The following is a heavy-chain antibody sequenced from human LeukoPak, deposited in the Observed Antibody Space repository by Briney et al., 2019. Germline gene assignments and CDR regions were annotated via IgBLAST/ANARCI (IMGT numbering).Heavy chain of an antibody. CDR1: GGSISSYY. D-gene: IGHD3-3*01. Sequence: SETLSLTCTVSGGSISSYYWSWIRQPAGKGLEWIGRIYTSGSTGYNPSLKSRVTMSVDTSKNQFSLKLSSVTAADTAVYYCARGQYDFWSGYSKPNWFDPWGQGTLITVSS. J-gene: IGHJ5*02. V-gene: IGHV4-4*07. CDR3: ARGQYDFWSGYSKPNWFDP. CDR2: IYTSGST.